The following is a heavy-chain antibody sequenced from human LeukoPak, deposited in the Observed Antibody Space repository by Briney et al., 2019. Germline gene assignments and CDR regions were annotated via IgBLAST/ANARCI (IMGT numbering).Heavy chain of an antibody. J-gene: IGHJ4*02. Sequence: MPSETLSLTCTVAGGSISSSSYYWGWIRQPPGKGLEWIGSIYYSGSTYYNPSLKSRVTISVDTSKNQFSLKLSSVTAADTAVYYCAGAPKNYCTNGVCYTGEFDYWGQGTLVTVSS. D-gene: IGHD2-8*01. CDR2: IYYSGST. CDR3: AGAPKNYCTNGVCYTGEFDY. V-gene: IGHV4-39*07. CDR1: GGSISSSSYY.